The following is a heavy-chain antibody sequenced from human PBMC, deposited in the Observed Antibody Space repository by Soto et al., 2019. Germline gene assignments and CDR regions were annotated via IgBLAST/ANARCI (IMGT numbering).Heavy chain of an antibody. CDR2: IWYDGSNK. CDR1: GFTFSSYG. Sequence: QVQLVESGGGVVQPGRSLRLSCAASGFTFSSYGMHWVRQAPGKGLEWVAVIWYDGSNKYYADSVKGRFTISRDSSKNTLYLQMNSLRAEDTAVYYCARDMTVVPAAMYYYYYGMDVWGQGTTVTVSS. CDR3: ARDMTVVPAAMYYYYYGMDV. J-gene: IGHJ6*02. D-gene: IGHD2-2*01. V-gene: IGHV3-33*01.